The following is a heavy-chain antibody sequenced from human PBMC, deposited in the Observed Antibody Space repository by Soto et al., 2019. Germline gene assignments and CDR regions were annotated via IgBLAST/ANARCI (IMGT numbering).Heavy chain of an antibody. Sequence: ASVTPTCKDCGYTFPCPRISWLRQAPGQGLEWLGWIGAYKDNTNYTQKHHSRVTRTTDASTTTAYMELRSLKSDVNDIYYCARVCYYVLSAYYRFDCCCQRTLRTVSS. V-gene: IGHV1-18*01. CDR2: IGAYKDNT. CDR3: ARVCYYVLSAYYRFDC. J-gene: IGHJ4*02. CDR1: GYTFPCPR. D-gene: IGHD3-22*01.